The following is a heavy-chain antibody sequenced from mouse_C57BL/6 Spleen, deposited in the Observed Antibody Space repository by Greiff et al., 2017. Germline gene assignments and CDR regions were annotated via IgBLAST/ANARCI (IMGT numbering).Heavy chain of an antibody. Sequence: EVMLVESGGGLVKPGGSLKLSCAASGFTFSSYAMSWVRQTPEKRLEWVATISDGGSYTYYPDNVKGRFTISRDNAKHNLYLQMSHLKSEDTAMYYCAREGNSNYDWYFDVGGTGTTVTVSS. CDR1: GFTFSSYA. CDR2: ISDGGSYT. J-gene: IGHJ1*03. CDR3: AREGNSNYDWYFDV. D-gene: IGHD2-5*01. V-gene: IGHV5-4*01.